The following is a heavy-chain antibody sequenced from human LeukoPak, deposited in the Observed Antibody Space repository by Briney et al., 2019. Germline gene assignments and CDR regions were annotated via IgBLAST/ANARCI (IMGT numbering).Heavy chain of an antibody. D-gene: IGHD1-7*01. CDR1: GYSISSDYY. CDR2: IYHSGST. V-gene: IGHV4-38-2*02. Sequence: SETLSLTCTVSGYSISSDYYWGWIRQPPGKGLEWIGSIYHSGSTYYNPSLKSRVTISVDTSKNQFSLKLSSVTAADTAVYYCARSYNWNFIDYWGQGTLVTVSS. CDR3: ARSYNWNFIDY. J-gene: IGHJ4*02.